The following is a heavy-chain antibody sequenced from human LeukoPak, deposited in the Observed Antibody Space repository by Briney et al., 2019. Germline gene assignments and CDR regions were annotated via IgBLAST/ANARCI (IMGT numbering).Heavy chain of an antibody. V-gene: IGHV4-61*01. J-gene: IGHJ6*03. CDR2: IYYSGST. D-gene: IGHD2-2*01. CDR3: ARTKAQLPSYYYYYYMDA. CDR1: GGSISSSSYY. Sequence: PSETLSLTCTVSGGSISSSSYYWSWIRQPPGKGLEWIGYIYYSGSTNYNPSLKSRVTISVDTSKNQFSLKLSSVTAADTAVYYCARTKAQLPSYYYYYYMDAWGKGTTVTVS.